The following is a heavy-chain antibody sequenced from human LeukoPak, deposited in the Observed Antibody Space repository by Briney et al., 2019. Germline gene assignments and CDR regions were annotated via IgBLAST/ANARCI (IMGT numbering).Heavy chain of an antibody. CDR2: TYYRSKLYK. V-gene: IGHV6-1*01. Sequence: SQTLSLTCALSGDSVSSNSAGWNWLRQSPSRGLEWLGRTYYRSKLYKDSAGCVKSLITINPDKSKNRCSLQLNSVTPEDTAVYYCAKQQLGGNDAFDIWGQGTMVTVSS. CDR1: GDSVSSNSAG. J-gene: IGHJ3*02. D-gene: IGHD6-13*01. CDR3: AKQQLGGNDAFDI.